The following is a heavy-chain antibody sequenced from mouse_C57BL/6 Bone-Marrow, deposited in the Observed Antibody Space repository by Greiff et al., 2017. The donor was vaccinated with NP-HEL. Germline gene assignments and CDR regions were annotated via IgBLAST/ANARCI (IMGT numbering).Heavy chain of an antibody. D-gene: IGHD4-1*01. CDR2: IDPENGDT. Sequence: EVQLQQSGAELVRPGASVKLSCTASGFTFKDDYMHWVKQRPEQGLEWIGWIDPENGDTEYASKFQGKATITADTSSNTAYLQLSSLTSEDTAVYCCTTNCGFWGTGTTVTVTS. CDR3: TTNCGF. CDR1: GFTFKDDY. V-gene: IGHV14-4*01. J-gene: IGHJ1*03.